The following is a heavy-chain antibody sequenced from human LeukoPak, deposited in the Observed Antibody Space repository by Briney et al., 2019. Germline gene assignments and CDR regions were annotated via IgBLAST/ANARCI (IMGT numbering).Heavy chain of an antibody. D-gene: IGHD2-21*01. CDR3: AKEFNRGLPDY. J-gene: IGHJ4*02. Sequence: GGSLRLSCAASGFTFGTYGMHWVRQAPGKGLEWVAVISYDGSNEYYADSVKGRFTISRDNSKNTLYLQMSSLRAEDTAVYYCAKEFNRGLPDYWGQGTLVTVPS. CDR2: ISYDGSNE. CDR1: GFTFGTYG. V-gene: IGHV3-30*18.